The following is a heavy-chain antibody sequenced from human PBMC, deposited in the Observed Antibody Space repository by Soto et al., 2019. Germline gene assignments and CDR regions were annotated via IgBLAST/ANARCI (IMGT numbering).Heavy chain of an antibody. Sequence: EVQLVESGGGLVQPGGSLRLSCATSGFILSDCAMNWVRQAPGKGLEWVSYISSSSSVIDYADSVKGRFTVSRDNARNSLYLQMSSVRAEDTAVYYCARDLSWGSIDVWSKGTPVTVSS. J-gene: IGHJ6*04. CDR3: ARDLSWGSIDV. CDR1: GFILSDCA. V-gene: IGHV3-48*01. D-gene: IGHD3-16*01. CDR2: ISSSSSVI.